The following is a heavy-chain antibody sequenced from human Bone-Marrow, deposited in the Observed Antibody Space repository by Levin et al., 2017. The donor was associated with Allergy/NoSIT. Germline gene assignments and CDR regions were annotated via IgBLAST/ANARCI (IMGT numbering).Heavy chain of an antibody. CDR3: AKDRVVTSSGTYYYYGMAV. CDR2: IYYSGST. CDR1: GASISSYH. Sequence: SQTLSLTCIVSGASISSYHWSWIRQPPGKGLEWIGYIYYSGSTNYNPSLKSRVTMSVDTSRNQFSLTLNSVSAADTAVYYCAKDRVVTSSGTYYYYGMAVWGQGITVSVSS. D-gene: IGHD2-21*02. V-gene: IGHV4-59*01. J-gene: IGHJ6*02.